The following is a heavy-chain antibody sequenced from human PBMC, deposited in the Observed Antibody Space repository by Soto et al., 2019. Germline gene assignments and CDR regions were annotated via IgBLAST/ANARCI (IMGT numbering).Heavy chain of an antibody. Sequence: GGSLRLSCAVSGFYFNNYGINWVRQAPGKGPEWVSSVSKSDYTYYSDSVKGRFTISRDNAKNSVSLQMNSLRAEDTAVYYCARDSSITPRPLDYWGQGTPVTVSS. CDR2: VSKSDYT. J-gene: IGHJ4*02. CDR1: GFYFNNYG. D-gene: IGHD6-6*01. V-gene: IGHV3-21*01. CDR3: ARDSSITPRPLDY.